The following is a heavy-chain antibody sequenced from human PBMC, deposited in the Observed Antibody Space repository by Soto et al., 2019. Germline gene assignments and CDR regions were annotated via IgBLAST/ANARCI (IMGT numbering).Heavy chain of an antibody. CDR1: GYTFTSYA. Sequence: QVQLVQSGAEVKKPGASVKVSCKASGYTFTSYAMDWVRQAPGQRLEWMGWINAGNGNTKYSQKVQGRVTITRDTSASTAYMELSSLISDDTAVYYCARDMGFGLSDYWGQGTLVTVSS. J-gene: IGHJ4*02. CDR3: ARDMGFGLSDY. CDR2: INAGNGNT. V-gene: IGHV1-3*01. D-gene: IGHD3-10*01.